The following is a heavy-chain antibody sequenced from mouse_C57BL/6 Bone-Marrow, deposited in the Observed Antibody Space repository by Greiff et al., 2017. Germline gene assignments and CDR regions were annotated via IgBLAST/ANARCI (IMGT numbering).Heavy chain of an antibody. CDR1: GYTFTDYY. CDR3: ARSGDGYPSGFAY. Sequence: QVQLQQSGAELVRPGASVKLSCKASGYTFTDYYINWVKQRPGQGLAWIARIYPGSGNTYYNEKFKGKATLTAEKSSSTAYMQLSSLTSEDSAVYFCARSGDGYPSGFAYWGQGTLVTVSA. J-gene: IGHJ3*01. V-gene: IGHV1-76*01. CDR2: IYPGSGNT. D-gene: IGHD2-3*01.